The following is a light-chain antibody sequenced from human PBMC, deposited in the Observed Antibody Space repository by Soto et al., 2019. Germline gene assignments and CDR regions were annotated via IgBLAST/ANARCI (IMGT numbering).Light chain of an antibody. V-gene: IGKV2D-30*01. CDR3: MQGTHWPYT. CDR2: KVS. CDR1: QSLVYSDGNTY. J-gene: IGKJ2*01. Sequence: DVVMTQSPLSLPVTLGQPASISCRSSQSLVYSDGNTYLSWFQQRPGQSPRRLIYKVSNCDSGVPVRSEGRGSGTHFPLKISRVEAEDVGVYYCMQGTHWPYTFGQGTKLEIK.